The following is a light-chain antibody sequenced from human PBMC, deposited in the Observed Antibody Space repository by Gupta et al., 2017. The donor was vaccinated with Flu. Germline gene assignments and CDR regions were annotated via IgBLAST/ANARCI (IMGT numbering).Light chain of an antibody. J-gene: IGLJ2*01. CDR2: DVS. Sequence: QSALTQPASVSGSPGQSITISSPGTTSDVGGYNSVSWYQQRPGTAPKLMIYDVSNRPSGISNRFSGSKSGNTASLTISGLQAEDEADYYCSSYTSGSTLVVAFGGGTKLTVL. V-gene: IGLV2-14*01. CDR1: TSDVGGYNS. CDR3: SSYTSGSTLVVA.